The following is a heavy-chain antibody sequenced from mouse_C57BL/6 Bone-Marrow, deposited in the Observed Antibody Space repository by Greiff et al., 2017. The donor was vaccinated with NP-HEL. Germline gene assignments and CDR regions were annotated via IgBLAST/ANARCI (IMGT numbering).Heavy chain of an antibody. J-gene: IGHJ3*01. CDR2: IYPGDGDT. Sequence: VHLVESGAELVKPGASVKISCKASGYAFSSYWMNWVKQRPGKGLEWIGQIYPGDGDTNYNGKFKGKATLTADKSSSTAYMQLSSLTSEDSAVYFCARRVDYGSSYGFAYWGQGTLVTVSA. D-gene: IGHD1-1*01. CDR3: ARRVDYGSSYGFAY. CDR1: GYAFSSYW. V-gene: IGHV1-80*01.